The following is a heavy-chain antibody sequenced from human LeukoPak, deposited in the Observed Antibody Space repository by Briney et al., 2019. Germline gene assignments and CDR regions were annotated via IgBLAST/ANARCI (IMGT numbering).Heavy chain of an antibody. CDR2: ISSSSSYI. CDR1: GFTFSSYS. Sequence: TGGSLRLSCAASGFTFSSYSMNWVRQAPGKGLEWVSSISSSSSYIYYADSVKGRFTISRDNAKNSLYLQMNSLRAEDTAVYYCARGEGSMTPNYYYYYGMDVWGQGTTVTVSS. V-gene: IGHV3-21*01. D-gene: IGHD2/OR15-2a*01. CDR3: ARGEGSMTPNYYYYYGMDV. J-gene: IGHJ6*02.